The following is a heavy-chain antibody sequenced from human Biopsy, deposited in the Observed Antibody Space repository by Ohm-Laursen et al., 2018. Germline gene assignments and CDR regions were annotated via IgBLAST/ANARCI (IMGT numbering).Heavy chain of an antibody. CDR1: GGLSSNSA. Sequence: GASVKVSCKASGGLSSNSAFSWVRQAPGQGLEWVGRLVPILGHLNYAQRFPGRVSITADKSTTYVYMELSRLTSGDTAVYYCAADADGYYTEFDYWGPGTLVTVSS. CDR3: AADADGYYTEFDY. J-gene: IGHJ4*02. D-gene: IGHD3-3*01. CDR2: LVPILGHL. V-gene: IGHV1-69*04.